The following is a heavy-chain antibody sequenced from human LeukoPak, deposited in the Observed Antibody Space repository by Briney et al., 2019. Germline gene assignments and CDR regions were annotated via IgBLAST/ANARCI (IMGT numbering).Heavy chain of an antibody. CDR3: ARVGSSSWSTFDY. D-gene: IGHD6-13*01. CDR2: IYYSGST. J-gene: IGHJ4*02. V-gene: IGHV4-59*11. Sequence: SETLSLTCTVSGGSISSHYWSWIRQPPGKGLEWIGYIYYSGSTNYNPSLKSRVTISVDTSKSQFSLKLSSVTAADTAVYYCARVGSSSWSTFDYWGQGTLVTVSS. CDR1: GGSISSHY.